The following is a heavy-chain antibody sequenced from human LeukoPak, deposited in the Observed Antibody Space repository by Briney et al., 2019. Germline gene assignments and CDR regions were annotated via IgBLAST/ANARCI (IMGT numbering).Heavy chain of an antibody. J-gene: IGHJ4*01. D-gene: IGHD6-13*01. Sequence: GGSLRLSCAASGFTVSSNYMSWVRQAPGRGLEWVSVIYSGGSTYYADSVKGRFTISRDNSKNTLYLQMNSLRAEDTAVYYCAREGQQLTFDYCGQGTLVTVSS. CDR3: AREGQQLTFDY. CDR1: GFTVSSNY. V-gene: IGHV3-53*01. CDR2: IYSGGST.